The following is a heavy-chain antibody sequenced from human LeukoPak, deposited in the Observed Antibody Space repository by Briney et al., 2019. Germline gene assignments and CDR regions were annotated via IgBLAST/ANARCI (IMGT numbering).Heavy chain of an antibody. CDR2: IYYSGST. CDR1: GGSISSYY. CDR3: ARQPYCTNGVGTFKRCYYCDY. D-gene: IGHD2-8*01. Sequence: SETLSLTCTVSGGSISSYYWSWIRQPPGKGLEWIGYIYYSGSTNYNPSLKSRVTISVDTSKNQFSLKLSSVTAADTAVYYCARQPYCTNGVGTFKRCYYCDYWGQGTLVTVS. J-gene: IGHJ4*02. V-gene: IGHV4-59*08.